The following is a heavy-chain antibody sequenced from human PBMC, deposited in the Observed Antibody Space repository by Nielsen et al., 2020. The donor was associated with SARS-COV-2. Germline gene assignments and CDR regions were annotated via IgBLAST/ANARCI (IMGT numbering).Heavy chain of an antibody. J-gene: IGHJ3*02. CDR1: GGSISRYY. V-gene: IGHV4-59*01. CDR3: AREYSSSPGAFDI. D-gene: IGHD6-6*01. CDR2: IYYSGAT. Sequence: SETLSLTCTVSGGSISRYYWSWIRQPPGKGLEWIAYIYYSGATNYNPSLKSRVTISADTSKNQFSLKLRSVTAADTAVYYCAREYSSSPGAFDIWGRGTMVTVSS.